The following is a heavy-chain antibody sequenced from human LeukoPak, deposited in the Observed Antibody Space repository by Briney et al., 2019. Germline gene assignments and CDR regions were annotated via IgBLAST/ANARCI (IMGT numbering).Heavy chain of an antibody. Sequence: GGSLRPSCAASRFTFSSYSMNWVRQAPGKGLEWVSYISSNSSTIYYADSVKGRFTISRDNAKNSLYLQMTSLRAEDTAVYYCATVDYGDYGHDAFDIWGQGTMVTVSS. D-gene: IGHD4-17*01. CDR1: RFTFSSYS. CDR3: ATVDYGDYGHDAFDI. CDR2: ISSNSSTI. J-gene: IGHJ3*02. V-gene: IGHV3-48*04.